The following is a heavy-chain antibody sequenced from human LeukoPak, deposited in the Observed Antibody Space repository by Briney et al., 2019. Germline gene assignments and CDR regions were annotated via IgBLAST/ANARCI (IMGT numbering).Heavy chain of an antibody. CDR1: GYSINSGYY. J-gene: IGHJ2*01. CDR2: IYHSGRT. V-gene: IGHV4-38-2*01. Sequence: SETLSLTCAVSGYSINSGYYWGWIRQPPGKGLEWIGSIYHSGRTYYNPSLKSRVTISVDTSKNHFSLKLSSVTAADTAEYYCASQLGYCSSTGCYTEWYFDLWGRGTLVTVSS. D-gene: IGHD2-2*02. CDR3: ASQLGYCSSTGCYTEWYFDL.